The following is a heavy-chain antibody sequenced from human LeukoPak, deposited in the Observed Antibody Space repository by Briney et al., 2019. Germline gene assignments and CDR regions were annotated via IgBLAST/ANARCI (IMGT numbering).Heavy chain of an antibody. D-gene: IGHD3-22*01. Sequence: SETLSLTCTVSGGSISSSSYYWGWIRQPPGKGLEWIGSIYYSGSTYYNPSLKSRVTISVDTSKNQFSLKLSSVTAADTAVYYCAREINYYDSSGYYYGRWFDPWGQGTLVTVSS. CDR2: IYYSGST. CDR1: GGSISSSSYY. V-gene: IGHV4-39*07. J-gene: IGHJ5*02. CDR3: AREINYYDSSGYYYGRWFDP.